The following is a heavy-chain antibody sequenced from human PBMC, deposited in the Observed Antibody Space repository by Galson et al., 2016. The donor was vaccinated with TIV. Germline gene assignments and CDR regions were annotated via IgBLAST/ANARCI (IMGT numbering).Heavy chain of an antibody. Sequence: SVKVSCKASGGTFSNFVISWVRQAPGQGLEWMGSINPIVGTANYAQKFQGRVTITADTSTSTIYMELSSLRSEDTAVYYCARGRGKYFGSRSSYFDYWGQGSLVTVSS. CDR2: INPIVGTA. V-gene: IGHV1-69*04. CDR3: ARGRGKYFGSRSSYFDY. D-gene: IGHD3-10*01. J-gene: IGHJ4*02. CDR1: GGTFSNFV.